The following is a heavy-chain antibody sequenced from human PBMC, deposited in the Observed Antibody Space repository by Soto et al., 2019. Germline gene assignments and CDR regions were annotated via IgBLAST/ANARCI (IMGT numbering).Heavy chain of an antibody. D-gene: IGHD3-22*01. J-gene: IGHJ4*02. CDR3: ARETYYYDSSGHFDY. CDR1: GFTFSSYA. V-gene: IGHV3-30-3*01. CDR2: ISYDGSNK. Sequence: PVGSLRLSCAVSGFTFSSYAMHWVRQAPGKGLEWVAVISYDGSNKYYADSVKGRFTISRDNSKNTLYLQMNSLRAEDTAVYYCARETYYYDSSGHFDYWGQGTLVTVSS.